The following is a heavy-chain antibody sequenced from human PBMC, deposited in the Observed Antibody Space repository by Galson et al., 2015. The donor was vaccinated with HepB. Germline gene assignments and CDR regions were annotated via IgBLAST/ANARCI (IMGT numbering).Heavy chain of an antibody. Sequence: SLRLSCAASGFTFSSYSMNWVRQAPGKGLEWVSSISSSSSYISYADSVKGRFTISRDNAKNSLSLQMYSLRAEDTAVYYCARYRIMITFGPDAFDIWGQGTMVTVSS. CDR3: ARYRIMITFGPDAFDI. CDR1: GFTFSSYS. D-gene: IGHD3-16*01. J-gene: IGHJ3*02. V-gene: IGHV3-21*01. CDR2: ISSSSSYI.